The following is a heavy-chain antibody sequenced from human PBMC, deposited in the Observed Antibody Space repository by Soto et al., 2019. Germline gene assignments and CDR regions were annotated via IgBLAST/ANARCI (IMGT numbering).Heavy chain of an antibody. V-gene: IGHV4-39*01. D-gene: IGHD2-21*01. CDR1: GVSIHNSHSF. CDR2: VYYSWGA. J-gene: IGHJ5*01. Sequence: SETLSLTCTVSGVSIHNSHSFWGWIRQPPGKGLEFIGTVYYSWGAHYNSSLKIRVTISVDTANNQVSLRMRSLTAADTAVYYCGRVVEGATRHTDLDSWGQGTLVTVSS. CDR3: GRVVEGATRHTDLDS.